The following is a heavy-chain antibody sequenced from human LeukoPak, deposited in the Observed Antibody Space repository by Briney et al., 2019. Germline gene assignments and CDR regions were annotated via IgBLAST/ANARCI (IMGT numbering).Heavy chain of an antibody. D-gene: IGHD3-22*01. CDR3: ARGDYYDSSGALDY. V-gene: IGHV3-21*01. CDR2: ISSSSSYI. Sequence: GGSLRLSCTASGFTFGGYAMNWVRQAPGKGLEWVSSISSSSSYIYYADSVKGRFTISRDNAKNSLYLQMNSLRAEDTAVYYCARGDYYDSSGALDYWGQGTLVTVSS. J-gene: IGHJ4*02. CDR1: GFTFGGYA.